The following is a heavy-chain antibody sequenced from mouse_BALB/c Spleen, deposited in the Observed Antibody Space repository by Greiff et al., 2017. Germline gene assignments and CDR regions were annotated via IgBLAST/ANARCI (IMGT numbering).Heavy chain of an antibody. CDR2: IYPSDSYT. J-gene: IGHJ2*01. CDR3: TRGGNYDFDY. V-gene: IGHV1-69*02. D-gene: IGHD2-1*01. Sequence: VQLQQPGAELVRPGASVKLSCKASGYTFTSYWINWVKQRPGQGLEWIGNIYPSDSYTNYNQKFKDKATLTVDKSSSTAYMQLSSPTSEDSAVYYCTRGGNYDFDYWGQGTTRTVSS. CDR1: GYTFTSYW.